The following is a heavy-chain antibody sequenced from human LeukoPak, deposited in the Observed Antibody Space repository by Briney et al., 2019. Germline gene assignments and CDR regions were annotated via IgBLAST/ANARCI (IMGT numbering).Heavy chain of an antibody. D-gene: IGHD3-9*01. CDR2: MNPNSGGT. V-gene: IGHV1-2*02. CDR3: ARSSYYDILTGYYLAV. CDR1: GYTFTSYD. Sequence: GASVKVSCKASGYTFTSYDINWVRQATGQGLEWMGWMNPNSGGTNYAQKFQGRVTMTRDTSISTAYMELSRLRSDDTAVYYCARSSYYDILTGYYLAVWGQGTMVTVSS. J-gene: IGHJ3*01.